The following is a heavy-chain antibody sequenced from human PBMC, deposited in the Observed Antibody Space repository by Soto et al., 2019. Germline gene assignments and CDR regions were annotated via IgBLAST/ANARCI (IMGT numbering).Heavy chain of an antibody. J-gene: IGHJ4*02. Sequence: GGSLRLSCAASGFTFSSYAMSWVRQAPGKGLEWVSAISGSGGSTYYADSVKGRFTISRDNSKNTLYLQMNSLRAEDTAVYYCAKARLGYCSGGSCYLSAPDYWGQGTLVTVSS. V-gene: IGHV3-23*01. CDR1: GFTFSSYA. D-gene: IGHD2-15*01. CDR3: AKARLGYCSGGSCYLSAPDY. CDR2: ISGSGGST.